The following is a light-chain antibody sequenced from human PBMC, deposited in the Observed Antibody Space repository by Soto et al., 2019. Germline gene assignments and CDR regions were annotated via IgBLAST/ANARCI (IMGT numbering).Light chain of an antibody. J-gene: IGKJ5*01. CDR2: AAS. CDR3: QQSYSTPFMYT. CDR1: QSISTY. Sequence: DIQMTQSPSSLSASVGDRVTITCRASQSISTYLNWYQQKAGLAPKLLIYAASSLQSGVPSRFSGSGSGTDFTLTISSLQPEDFATYYCQQSYSTPFMYTFGQGTRLEIK. V-gene: IGKV1-39*01.